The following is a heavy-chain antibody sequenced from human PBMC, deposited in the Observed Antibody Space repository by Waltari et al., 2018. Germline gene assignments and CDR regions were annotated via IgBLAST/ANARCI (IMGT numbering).Heavy chain of an antibody. D-gene: IGHD1-20*01. V-gene: IGHV4-59*08. J-gene: IGHJ4*02. Sequence: YDWNWIRQPPGKSLQWIGCNHHTEKTNRNLSLNSRVTMAVDTSKSQFALRLTTDSATDTAVYCCARWDSPGRYFGYWTQGSAVTVSS. CDR3: ARWDSPGRYFGY. CDR2: NHHTEKT. CDR1: YD.